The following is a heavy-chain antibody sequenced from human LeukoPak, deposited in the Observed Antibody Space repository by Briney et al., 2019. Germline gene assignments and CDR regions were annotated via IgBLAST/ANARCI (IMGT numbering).Heavy chain of an antibody. D-gene: IGHD4-23*01. V-gene: IGHV1-24*01. CDR1: GYTLIELS. J-gene: IGHJ4*02. Sequence: ASVKVSCKVSGYTLIELSMHWVRQAPGKGLGWMGGFDPEDGETIYAQKFQGRVTMTEDTSTDTAYMELSSLRAEDTAVYYCARGATVVTAPFDYWGQGTLVTVSS. CDR3: ARGATVVTAPFDY. CDR2: FDPEDGET.